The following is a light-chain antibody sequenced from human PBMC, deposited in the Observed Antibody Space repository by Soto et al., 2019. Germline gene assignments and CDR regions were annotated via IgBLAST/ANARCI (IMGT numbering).Light chain of an antibody. V-gene: IGKV3-20*01. CDR2: GAS. CDR1: QSVSSSY. CDR3: QQYGSSSYT. Sequence: EIVLTQSPGTLSLSPGERATLSCRASQSVSSSYLGWYQQKPGQAPRLLIYGASARATGIPDRFSGSGSGTDFTLTISRLAPEDFAVYYCQQYGSSSYTFGQGTKLESK. J-gene: IGKJ2*01.